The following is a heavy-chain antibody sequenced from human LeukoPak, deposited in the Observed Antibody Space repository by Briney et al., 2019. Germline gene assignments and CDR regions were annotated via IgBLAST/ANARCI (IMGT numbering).Heavy chain of an antibody. CDR2: ISSSSSYI. V-gene: IGHV3-21*01. J-gene: IGHJ4*02. CDR3: AREPIRRSIANYFDY. D-gene: IGHD6-6*01. Sequence: GGSLRLSWAASGFTFSSYSMNWVRQAPGKGLEWVSSISSSSSYIYYADSVKGRFTISRDNAKNSLYLQMNSLRAEDTAVYYCAREPIRRSIANYFDYWGQGTLVTVSS. CDR1: GFTFSSYS.